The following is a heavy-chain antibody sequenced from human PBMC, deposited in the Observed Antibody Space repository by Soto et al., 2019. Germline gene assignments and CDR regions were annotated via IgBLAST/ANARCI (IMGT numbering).Heavy chain of an antibody. Sequence: GGSLRLSCAASGFTFSSYGMHWVRQAPGKGLEWVAVISYDGSNKYYADSVKGRFTISRDNSKNTLYLQMNSLRAEDTAVYYCAKDSMDPVSAFDIWGQGTMVTVAS. CDR2: ISYDGSNK. CDR1: GFTFSSYG. J-gene: IGHJ3*02. V-gene: IGHV3-30*18. CDR3: AKDSMDPVSAFDI. D-gene: IGHD5-18*01.